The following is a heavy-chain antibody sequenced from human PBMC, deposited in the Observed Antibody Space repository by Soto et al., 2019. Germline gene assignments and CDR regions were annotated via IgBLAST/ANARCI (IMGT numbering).Heavy chain of an antibody. CDR1: GGSISSYY. CDR3: ARDSRYNWNDFFDY. CDR2: IYYSGST. V-gene: IGHV4-59*01. Sequence: SETLSLTCTVSGGSISSYYWSWIRPPPGKGLEWIGYIYYSGSTNYNPSLKSRVTISVDTSKNQFSLKLSSVTAADTAVYYCARDSRYNWNDFFDYWGEGTLVTVSS. D-gene: IGHD1-1*01. J-gene: IGHJ4*02.